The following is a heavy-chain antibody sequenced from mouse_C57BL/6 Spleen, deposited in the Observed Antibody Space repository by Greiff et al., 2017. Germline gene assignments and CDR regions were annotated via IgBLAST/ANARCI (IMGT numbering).Heavy chain of an antibody. CDR1: GYTFTSYT. D-gene: IGHD2-12*01. Sequence: QVQLQQSGAELARPGASVKMSCKASGYTFTSYTMHWVKQRPGQGLEWIGYINPSSGYTKYNQKFKDKAKLTADKSSSTAYMQLSSLTSEDSAVYYWTISYNSEGFDYWGQGTALTVSS. V-gene: IGHV1-4*01. J-gene: IGHJ2*01. CDR3: TISYNSEGFDY. CDR2: INPSSGYT.